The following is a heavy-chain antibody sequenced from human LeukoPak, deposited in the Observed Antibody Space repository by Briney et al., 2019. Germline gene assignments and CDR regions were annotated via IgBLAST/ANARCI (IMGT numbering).Heavy chain of an antibody. Sequence: ASVKVSCKASGYTFTSYSMNWVRQAPGQGLEWMGWINTNTRNPTYAQGFTGRFVFSLDTSLSTAYLQISSLKAEDTAVYYCARDKYQLPYEIDWWGQGTLVTVSS. CDR2: INTNTRNP. D-gene: IGHD2-2*01. CDR3: ARDKYQLPYEIDW. V-gene: IGHV7-4-1*02. J-gene: IGHJ4*02. CDR1: GYTFTSYS.